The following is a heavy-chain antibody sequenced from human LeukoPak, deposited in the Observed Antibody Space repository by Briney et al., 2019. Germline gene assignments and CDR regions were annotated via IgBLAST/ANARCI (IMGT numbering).Heavy chain of an antibody. Sequence: ASVKVSCKASGYTFFSYGISWVRQAPGQGLEWIGWISAYSGNTDYARKFQGRVTLTTDTSTSTAYMELRSLRSDDTAVYYCARDNPTLFDYWGQGTLVTVSS. CDR2: ISAYSGNT. CDR1: GYTFFSYG. V-gene: IGHV1-18*01. J-gene: IGHJ4*02. CDR3: ARDNPTLFDY.